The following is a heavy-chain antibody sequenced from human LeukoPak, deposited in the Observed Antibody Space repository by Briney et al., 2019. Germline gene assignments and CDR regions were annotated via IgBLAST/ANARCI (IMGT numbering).Heavy chain of an antibody. Sequence: ASVKVSCKSSGYTFTGYYMHSVRHAPGQGLEWMGRINPNSGGTNYAQKFQARVTMTRDTSSNTTYMELSRLRSEDTGVYYCARDPSSSWTYYFDYWGQGTLVTVSS. V-gene: IGHV1-2*05. CDR3: ARDPSSSWTYYFDY. J-gene: IGHJ4*02. CDR1: GYTFTGYY. D-gene: IGHD6-13*01. CDR2: INPNSGGT.